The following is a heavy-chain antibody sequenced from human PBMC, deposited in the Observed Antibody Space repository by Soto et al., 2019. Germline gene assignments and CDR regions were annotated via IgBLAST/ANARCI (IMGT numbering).Heavy chain of an antibody. CDR2: ISSSGSTI. Sequence: GGSLRLSCAASGFTFSSYEMNWVRQAPGKGLEWVSYISSSGSTIYYADSVKGRFTISRDNAKNSLYLQMNSLRAEDTAVYYCARESGSADALDIWGQGTMVTVSS. CDR1: GFTFSSYE. J-gene: IGHJ3*02. CDR3: ARESGSADALDI. V-gene: IGHV3-48*03. D-gene: IGHD7-27*01.